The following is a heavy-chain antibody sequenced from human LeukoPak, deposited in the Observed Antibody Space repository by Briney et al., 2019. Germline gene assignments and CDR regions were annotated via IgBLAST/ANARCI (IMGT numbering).Heavy chain of an antibody. V-gene: IGHV4-30-2*01. Sequence: SQTLSLTCTVSGGSISSGGYYWSWIRQPPGKGLEWIGEINHSGSTNYNPSLKSRVTISVDTSKKQFSLKLSSVTAADTAVYYCARRSYCSGGSCSLSIYYYYYMDVWGKGTTVTVSS. CDR1: GGSISSGGYY. J-gene: IGHJ6*03. CDR3: ARRSYCSGGSCSLSIYYYYYMDV. CDR2: INHSGST. D-gene: IGHD2-15*01.